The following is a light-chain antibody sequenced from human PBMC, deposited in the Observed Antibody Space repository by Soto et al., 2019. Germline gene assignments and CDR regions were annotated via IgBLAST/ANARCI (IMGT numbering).Light chain of an antibody. J-gene: IGKJ2*02. CDR2: GAS. V-gene: IGKV3-15*01. CDR3: QQYNNWPPWT. CDR1: QSVSSN. Sequence: EIVMTQSPATLSVSPGERATLSCWASQSVSSNLAWYQQKPGQAPRLLIYGASTRATGIPARFSGSRSGTEFTLTISSLQSEDFAVYYCQQYNNWPPWTFGQGTNLEIK.